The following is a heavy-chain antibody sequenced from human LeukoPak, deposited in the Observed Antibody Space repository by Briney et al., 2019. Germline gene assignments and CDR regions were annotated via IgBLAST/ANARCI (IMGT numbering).Heavy chain of an antibody. CDR3: ARDPRVGYFDY. D-gene: IGHD1-26*01. V-gene: IGHV4-59*01. J-gene: IGHJ4*02. CDR2: IYYSGST. Sequence: SETLSLTCTASGGSISSYYWSWIRQAPGKGLEWIAYIYYSGSTNYNPSLESRVFIFVDTYKNQMSLKLRSVTAADTAVYYCARDPRVGYFDYCGQGTLVTVSS. CDR1: GGSISSYY.